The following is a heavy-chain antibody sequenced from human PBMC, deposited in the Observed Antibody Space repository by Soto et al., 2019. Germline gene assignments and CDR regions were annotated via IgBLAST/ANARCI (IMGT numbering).Heavy chain of an antibody. CDR2: ISGTSGST. CDR3: AKAMGLVGASHYFDS. V-gene: IGHV3-23*01. Sequence: LRLSCAASGFTFDSYAMSWVRQAPGMGLEWVSSISGTSGSTQYADSVKGRFTIFRDNSKNTLFLHMTSLRAEDTAVYYCAKAMGLVGASHYFDSWGQGTPVTVSS. D-gene: IGHD1-26*01. CDR1: GFTFDSYA. J-gene: IGHJ4*02.